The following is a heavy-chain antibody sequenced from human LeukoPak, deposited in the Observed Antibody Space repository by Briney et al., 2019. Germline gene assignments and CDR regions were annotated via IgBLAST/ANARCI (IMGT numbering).Heavy chain of an antibody. CDR1: GFTFSSYW. CDR3: ARAPSETGGYYPEYFRH. D-gene: IGHD3-22*01. CDR2: IKSDGST. J-gene: IGHJ1*01. Sequence: PGGSLRLSCAASGFTFSSYWMHWVRQAPGKGLGWVSRIKSDGSTNYADSVKGRFTISRDNAKNTVSLQMNSLRAEDTAVYYCARAPSETGGYYPEYFRHWGQGTLVTVSS. V-gene: IGHV3-74*01.